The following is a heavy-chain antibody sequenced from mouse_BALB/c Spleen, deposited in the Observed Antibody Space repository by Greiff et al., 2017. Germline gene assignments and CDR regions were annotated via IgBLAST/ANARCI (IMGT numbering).Heavy chain of an antibody. CDR1: GFTFSSFG. V-gene: IGHV5-17*02. CDR3: ARGSLLHAMDY. J-gene: IGHJ4*01. D-gene: IGHD1-2*01. CDR2: ISSGSSTI. Sequence: EVQRVESGGGLVQPGGSRKLSCAASGFTFSSFGMHWVRQAPEKGLEWVAYISSGSSTIYYADTVKGRFTISRDNPKNTLFLQMTSLRSEDTAMYYCARGSLLHAMDYWGQGTSVTVSS.